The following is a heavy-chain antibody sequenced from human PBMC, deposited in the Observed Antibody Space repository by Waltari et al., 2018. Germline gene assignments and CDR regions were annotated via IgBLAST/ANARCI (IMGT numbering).Heavy chain of an antibody. J-gene: IGHJ4*02. D-gene: IGHD6-19*01. V-gene: IGHV4-38-2*01. CDR1: GGSITNHY. CDR2: MWHSGST. Sequence: QVQLQESGTGQLKPSETLSLTCAVSGGSITNHYWGWIRQPPGKGLEWIGTMWHSGSTYYNPSLQSRGTILIDTSKNQFSLTLNSVTAADTAFYYCVRNSSGSSFDSWGQGTLVTVSS. CDR3: VRNSSGSSFDS.